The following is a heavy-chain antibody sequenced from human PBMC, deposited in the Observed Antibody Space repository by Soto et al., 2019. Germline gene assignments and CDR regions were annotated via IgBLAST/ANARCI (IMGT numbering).Heavy chain of an antibody. V-gene: IGHV3-21*01. Sequence: GGSLRLSCAASGFTFSSYSMNWVRQAPGKGLEWVSSISSSSSYIYYADSVKGRFTISRDNAKNSLYLQMNSLRAEDTAVYYCARGLASITIFTDWGQGTLVTVSS. D-gene: IGHD3-3*01. CDR3: ARGLASITIFTD. CDR1: GFTFSSYS. J-gene: IGHJ4*02. CDR2: ISSSSSYI.